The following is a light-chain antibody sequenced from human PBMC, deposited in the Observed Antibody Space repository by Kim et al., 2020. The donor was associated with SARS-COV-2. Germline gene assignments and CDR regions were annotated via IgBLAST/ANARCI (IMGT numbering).Light chain of an antibody. J-gene: IGKJ2*01. Sequence: SESVGDRVTIACRASQDIRNDLGWYQQKAGKAPKLLIYAASTLQGWVPSRFSGSGSGTDFTLTISSLQPEDFATYYCLQDHDYPFTFGQGTKLEI. CDR2: AAS. V-gene: IGKV1-6*01. CDR3: LQDHDYPFT. CDR1: QDIRND.